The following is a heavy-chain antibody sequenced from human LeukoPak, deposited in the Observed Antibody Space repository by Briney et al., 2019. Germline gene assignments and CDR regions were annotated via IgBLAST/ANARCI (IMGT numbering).Heavy chain of an antibody. CDR2: ISYDGSNK. CDR3: ARKSLGRRITMVRGVSEWFDP. CDR1: GFTFSSYA. V-gene: IGHV3-30*04. D-gene: IGHD3-10*01. J-gene: IGHJ5*02. Sequence: GGSLRLSCAASGFTFSSYAMHWVRQAPGKGLEWVAVISYDGSNKYYADSVKGRFTISRDNSKNTLYLQMNSLRAEDTAVYYCARKSLGRRITMVRGVSEWFDPWGQGTLVTVSS.